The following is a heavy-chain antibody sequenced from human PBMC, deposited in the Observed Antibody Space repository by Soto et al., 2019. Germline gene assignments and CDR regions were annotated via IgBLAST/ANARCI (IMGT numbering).Heavy chain of an antibody. J-gene: IGHJ1*01. CDR1: GGSFSGYY. Sequence: QVQLQQWGAGLLKPSETLSLTCAVYGGSFSGYYWSWIRQPPGKGLEWIGEINPSGSTNYNPSLXSXVXIXXDTSKNQFFLKLSSVTAADTSVYYCARGLLGGAANWGQGTLVTVSS. V-gene: IGHV4-34*01. CDR2: INPSGST. CDR3: ARGLLGGAAN. D-gene: IGHD2-15*01.